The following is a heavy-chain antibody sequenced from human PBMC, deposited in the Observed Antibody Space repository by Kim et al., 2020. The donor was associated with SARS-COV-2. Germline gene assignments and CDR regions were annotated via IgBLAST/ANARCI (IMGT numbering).Heavy chain of an antibody. J-gene: IGHJ4*02. CDR1: GYTFTSYY. V-gene: IGHV1-46*01. CDR2: INPSGGST. Sequence: ASVKVSCKASGYTFTSYYMHWVRQAPGQGLEWMGIINPSGGSTSYAQKFQGRVTMTRDTSTSTVYMELSSLRSEDTAVYYCARGGGGVRFLEWLFPGGDYWGQGTLVTVSS. CDR3: ARGGGGVRFLEWLFPGGDY. D-gene: IGHD3-3*01.